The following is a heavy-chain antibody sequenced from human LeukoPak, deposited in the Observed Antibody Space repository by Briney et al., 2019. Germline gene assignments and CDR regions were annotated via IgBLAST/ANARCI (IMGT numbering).Heavy chain of an antibody. Sequence: ASVKVSCKASGYTFTSYYMHWVRQAPGQGLEWMGIINPSGGSTSYAQKFQGRVTMTRDTSTSTVYMELSSLRSEDTAVYYRARDLNEVMMATTNPHVLDYWGQGTLVTVSS. CDR2: INPSGGST. D-gene: IGHD5-24*01. CDR3: ARDLNEVMMATTNPHVLDY. V-gene: IGHV1-46*01. CDR1: GYTFTSYY. J-gene: IGHJ4*02.